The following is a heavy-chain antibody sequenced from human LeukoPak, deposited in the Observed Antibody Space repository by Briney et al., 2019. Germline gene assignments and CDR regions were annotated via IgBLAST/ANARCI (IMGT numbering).Heavy chain of an antibody. J-gene: IGHJ6*02. CDR1: GFTFSSYA. CDR2: ISGGGFST. CDR3: GKGGKVGAPSYYYFGMDV. D-gene: IGHD1-26*01. V-gene: IGHV3-23*01. Sequence: GGSLRLSCAASGFTFSSYAMSWVRQAPGKGLEWVSAISGGGFSTYYADSVKGRFTISRDNSKNTLFWQMNSLRAEDTAIYYCGKGGKVGAPSYYYFGMDVWGQGTTVTVSS.